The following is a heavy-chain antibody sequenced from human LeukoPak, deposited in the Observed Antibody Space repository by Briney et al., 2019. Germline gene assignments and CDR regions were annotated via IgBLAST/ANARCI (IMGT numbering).Heavy chain of an antibody. CDR1: GFTFSSYA. CDR3: AKAGSSWYRYYFDY. CDR2: ISGSGGST. V-gene: IGHV3-23*01. D-gene: IGHD6-13*01. Sequence: GGSLRLSCAASGFTFSSYAMSWVRHAPGKGLELVSAISGSGGSTYYADSVKGRFTISRDNSKNTLYLQMNSLRAEDTAVYYCAKAGSSWYRYYFDYWGQGTLVTVSS. J-gene: IGHJ4*02.